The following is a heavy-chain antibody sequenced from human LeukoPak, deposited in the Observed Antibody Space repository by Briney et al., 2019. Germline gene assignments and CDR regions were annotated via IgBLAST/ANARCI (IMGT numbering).Heavy chain of an antibody. CDR3: ARGLRGYGDHPRVVYFDL. CDR2: IYYSGST. J-gene: IGHJ2*01. CDR1: GGSISSGGYY. D-gene: IGHD4-17*01. Sequence: PSETLSLTCTVSGGSISSGGYYWSWIRQHPGKGLEWIGYIYYSGSTNYNPSLKSRVTISVDTSKNQFSLKLSSVTAADTAVYYCARGLRGYGDHPRVVYFDLWGRGTLVTVSS. V-gene: IGHV4-31*03.